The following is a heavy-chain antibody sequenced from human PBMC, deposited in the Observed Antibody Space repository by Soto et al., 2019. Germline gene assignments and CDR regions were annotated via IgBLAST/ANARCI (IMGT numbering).Heavy chain of an antibody. CDR2: ISWNSGSI. Sequence: GGSLRLSCAASGFTFDDYAMHWVRQAPGKGLEWVSGISWNSGSIGYADSVKGRFTISRDNAKNSLYLQMNSLRAEDTALYYCAKDIFPFLEWLLYPNFDYWGQGTLVTVSS. D-gene: IGHD3-3*02. CDR3: AKDIFPFLEWLLYPNFDY. CDR1: GFTFDDYA. V-gene: IGHV3-9*01. J-gene: IGHJ4*02.